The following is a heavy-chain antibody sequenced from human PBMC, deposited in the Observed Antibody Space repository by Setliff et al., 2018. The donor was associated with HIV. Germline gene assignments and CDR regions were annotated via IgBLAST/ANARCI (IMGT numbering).Heavy chain of an antibody. CDR1: GFTFGSYS. Sequence: GGSLRLSCAASGFTFGSYSMNWVRQAPGKGLEWISYITKRADETHYADSVKGRFSISRDTAKNSLYLQMNSLRVEDTAVYYCTKTMYSSRWSGFDYWGQGTPVTVS. V-gene: IGHV3-21*05. D-gene: IGHD6-13*01. CDR3: TKTMYSSRWSGFDY. J-gene: IGHJ4*02. CDR2: ITKRADET.